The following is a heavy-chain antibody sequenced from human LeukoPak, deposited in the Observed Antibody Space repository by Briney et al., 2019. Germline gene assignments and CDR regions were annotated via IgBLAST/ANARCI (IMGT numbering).Heavy chain of an antibody. CDR3: ARRGRYCSSTSCHIKFNWFDP. J-gene: IGHJ5*02. D-gene: IGHD2-2*01. Sequence: GASVKVSCKASGYTFTRYDINSVRQATGQGLEWMGWMNPNSGNTGYAQKFQGRVTMTRNTSISTAYMELSSLRSEDTAVYYCARRGRYCSSTSCHIKFNWFDPWGQGTLVTVSS. CDR2: MNPNSGNT. V-gene: IGHV1-8*01. CDR1: GYTFTRYD.